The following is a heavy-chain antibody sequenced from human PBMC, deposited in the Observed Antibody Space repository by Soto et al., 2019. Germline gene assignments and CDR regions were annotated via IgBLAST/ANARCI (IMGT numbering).Heavy chain of an antibody. Sequence: GGSLRLSCAASGFTFSSYSMNWVRQAPGKGLEWVSDITTSSSYRFYADSVKGRFTISRDDAKNSLYLQMNSLRVEDTGVYYCARDLGVALATLTLDYWGQGTLVTVSS. CDR1: GFTFSSYS. CDR3: ARDLGVALATLTLDY. CDR2: ITTSSSYR. D-gene: IGHD2-15*01. V-gene: IGHV3-21*01. J-gene: IGHJ4*02.